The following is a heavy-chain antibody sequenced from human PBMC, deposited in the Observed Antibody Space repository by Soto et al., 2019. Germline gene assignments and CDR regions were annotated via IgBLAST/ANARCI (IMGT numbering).Heavy chain of an antibody. CDR1: GYTFTSYY. V-gene: IGHV1-46*01. J-gene: IGHJ6*02. CDR2: INPSGGST. D-gene: IGHD3-3*01. Sequence: QVQLVQSGAEVKKPGASVKVSCKASGYTFTSYYMHWVRQAPGQGLEWMGIINPSGGSTSYGQKSQGRVNMTRDTSTRTVYMGLSSLRSEDTAVDYCAKGITIFGVVKSYYYGMDVWGQGTTGTVSS. CDR3: AKGITIFGVVKSYYYGMDV.